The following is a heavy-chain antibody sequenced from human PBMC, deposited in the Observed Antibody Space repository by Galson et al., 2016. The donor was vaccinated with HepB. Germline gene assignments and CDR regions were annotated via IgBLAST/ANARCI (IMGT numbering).Heavy chain of an antibody. Sequence: SLRLSCGASGNLFSVYNMNWARQAPGEGLEWIAWITSSSDTTYYADSVKGRFTIPSDKSKNTLYLQMNSLRAEDTAVYYCAKSIRGDDYYPFYYYSMDVWSQGTTVTVSS. D-gene: IGHD3-10*01. CDR1: GNLFSVYN. CDR2: ITSSSDTT. CDR3: AKSIRGDDYYPFYYYSMDV. J-gene: IGHJ6*02. V-gene: IGHV3-23*01.